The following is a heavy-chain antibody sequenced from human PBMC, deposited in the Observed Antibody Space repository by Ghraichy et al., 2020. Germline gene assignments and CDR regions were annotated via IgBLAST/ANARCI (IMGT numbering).Heavy chain of an antibody. V-gene: IGHV4-39*01. Sequence: ETLSLTCTVSGGSISSSSYYWGWIRQPPGKGLEWIGSIYYSGSTYYNPSLKSRVTISVDTSKNQFSLKLSSVTAADTAVYYCAGLTGTGTEVDYWGQGTLVTVSS. D-gene: IGHD3/OR15-3a*01. CDR2: IYYSGST. CDR3: AGLTGTGTEVDY. CDR1: GGSISSSSYY. J-gene: IGHJ4*02.